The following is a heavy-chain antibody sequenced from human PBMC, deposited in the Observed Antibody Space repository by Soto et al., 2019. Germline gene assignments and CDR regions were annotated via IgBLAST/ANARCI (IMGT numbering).Heavy chain of an antibody. J-gene: IGHJ5*02. CDR3: ARGIATGQLDP. V-gene: IGHV1-3*01. CDR1: GYTFTRYT. D-gene: IGHD2-15*01. Sequence: QVQLVQSGAEVKKPGASVKISCKASGYTFTRYTMNWVRQAPGQRLEWMGWINPDNGNTKSSQKFQDRVIITRVTSASTAYMDLSSLRSEDTAVYYCARGIATGQLDPWGQGTLVTVSS. CDR2: INPDNGNT.